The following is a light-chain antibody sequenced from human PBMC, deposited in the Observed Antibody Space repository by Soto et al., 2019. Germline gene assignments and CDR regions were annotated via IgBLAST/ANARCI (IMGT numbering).Light chain of an antibody. CDR3: LKHNSYQFT. V-gene: IGKV1-17*01. J-gene: IGKJ3*01. CDR2: AAS. Sequence: DFQMTQSPSSLSASVGDRVTIICRASQGIRNDLGWYQQKAGKAPKRLIYAASSLQSGVPSRFSGSGSRTEVTPTVSSVQSEDFGTYVGLKHNSYQFTFGPRTKV. CDR1: QGIRND.